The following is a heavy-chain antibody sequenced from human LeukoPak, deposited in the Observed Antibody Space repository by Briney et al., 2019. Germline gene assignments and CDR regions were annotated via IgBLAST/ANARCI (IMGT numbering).Heavy chain of an antibody. J-gene: IGHJ4*02. CDR3: ARSPAKYYYDSSGYYTYYFDY. CDR2: IYSGGST. CDR1: GFTFSSYS. V-gene: IGHV3-53*01. D-gene: IGHD3-22*01. Sequence: GGSLRLSCAASGFTFSSYSMNWVRQAPGKGLEWVSVIYSGGSTYYADSVKGRFTISRDNSKSTLYLQMNSLRAEDTAVYYCARSPAKYYYDSSGYYTYYFDYWGQGTLVTVSS.